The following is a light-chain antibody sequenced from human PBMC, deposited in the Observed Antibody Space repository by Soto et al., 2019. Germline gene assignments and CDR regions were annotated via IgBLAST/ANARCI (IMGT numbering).Light chain of an antibody. CDR1: QSVSSSY. Sequence: EIVLTQSPGTLSLSPGERATLSCRASQSVSSSYLAWYQQKPGQAPRLLIYGASSRATGFPDRFSGSGSGTDFTLTISILEPEDFAVYCCQQYGSSTWTFGQGTKVEIK. J-gene: IGKJ1*01. CDR2: GAS. CDR3: QQYGSSTWT. V-gene: IGKV3-20*01.